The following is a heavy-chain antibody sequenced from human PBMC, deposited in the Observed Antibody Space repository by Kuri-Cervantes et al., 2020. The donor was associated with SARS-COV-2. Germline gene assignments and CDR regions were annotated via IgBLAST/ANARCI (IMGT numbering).Heavy chain of an antibody. Sequence: LRLSCTVSGGSISSSSYYWSWIRQPAGKGLEWIGRIYISGSTNYNPSLKSRVTMSVGTSKNQFSLKLSSVTAADTAVYYCARVTTIFRDAFDIWGQGTMVTVSS. CDR3: ARVTTIFRDAFDI. CDR1: GGSISSSSYY. D-gene: IGHD3-3*01. V-gene: IGHV4-61*02. CDR2: IYISGST. J-gene: IGHJ3*02.